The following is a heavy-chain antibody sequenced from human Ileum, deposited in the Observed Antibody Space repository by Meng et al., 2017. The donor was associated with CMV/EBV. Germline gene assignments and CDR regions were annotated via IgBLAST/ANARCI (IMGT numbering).Heavy chain of an antibody. D-gene: IGHD3-3*01. CDR3: ARNTMYYDFWSGYIN. Sequence: GAGGTSSRSRWWSWARPPPGKGLEWIGEIYHSGSTNYNPSLKSRVTISVDKSKNQFSLKLSSVTAADTAVYYCARNTMYYDFWSGYINWGQGTLVTVSS. CDR2: IYHSGST. CDR1: GGTSSRSRW. J-gene: IGHJ4*02. V-gene: IGHV4-4*02.